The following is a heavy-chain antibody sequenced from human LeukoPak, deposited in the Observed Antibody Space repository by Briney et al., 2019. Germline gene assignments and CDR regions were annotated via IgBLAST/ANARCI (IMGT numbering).Heavy chain of an antibody. D-gene: IGHD3-22*01. CDR2: ISSSSSYI. CDR3: ARSYTNYYDSSSYFDY. CDR1: GFTFSSYS. V-gene: IGHV3-21*01. J-gene: IGHJ4*02. Sequence: GGSLRLSCAASGFTFSSYSMNWVRQAPGKGLEWVSSISSSSSYIYYADSVKGRFTISRDNAKNSLYLQMNSLRAEDTAVYYCARSYTNYYDSSSYFDYWGQGTLVTVS.